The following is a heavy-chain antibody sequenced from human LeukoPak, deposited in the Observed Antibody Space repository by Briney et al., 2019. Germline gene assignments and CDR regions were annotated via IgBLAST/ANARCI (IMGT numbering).Heavy chain of an antibody. CDR2: ISGSGGST. D-gene: IGHD6-13*01. Sequence: PGGSLRLSCAASGFTFSSYAMSWVRQAPGKGLEWVPAISGSGGSTYYADSVKGRFTISRDNSKNTLYLQMSSLRAEDTAVYYCAKDPGYSSSWSKVWGQGTLVTVSS. CDR1: GFTFSSYA. CDR3: AKDPGYSSSWSKV. J-gene: IGHJ4*02. V-gene: IGHV3-23*01.